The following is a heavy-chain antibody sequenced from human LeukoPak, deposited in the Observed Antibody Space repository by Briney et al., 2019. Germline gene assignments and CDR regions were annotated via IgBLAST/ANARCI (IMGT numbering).Heavy chain of an antibody. CDR3: AKGGTTGYYFDY. D-gene: IGHD2-8*02. J-gene: IGHJ4*02. CDR2: ISYDGSNE. Sequence: GGSLRLSCAASGFTFSSYGMHWVRQAPGKGLEWVAVISYDGSNEYYADSVKGRFTISRDNSKNTLYLQMNSLRAEDTAVYYCAKGGTTGYYFDYWGQGTLVTVSS. CDR1: GFTFSSYG. V-gene: IGHV3-30*18.